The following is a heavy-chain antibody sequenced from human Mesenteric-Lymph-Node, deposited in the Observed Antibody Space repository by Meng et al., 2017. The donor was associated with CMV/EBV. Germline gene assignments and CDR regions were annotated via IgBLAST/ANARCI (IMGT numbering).Heavy chain of an antibody. J-gene: IGHJ4*02. V-gene: IGHV3-23*03. CDR2: IYGGGTNT. Sequence: GGSLRLSCEASGFKFDDYTMHWVRQAPGKGLEWVSTIYGGGTNTYYADSVKGRFTISRDNSKNTLYLQMNSLRAEDTAVYYCARDGSGSYLDYWGQGTLVTVSS. CDR3: ARDGSGSYLDY. D-gene: IGHD3-10*01. CDR1: GFKFDDYT.